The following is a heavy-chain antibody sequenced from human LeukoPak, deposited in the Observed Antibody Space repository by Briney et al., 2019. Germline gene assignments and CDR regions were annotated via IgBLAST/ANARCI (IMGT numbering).Heavy chain of an antibody. CDR1: GGTFSSYA. CDR3: ARDRRSSYYDSSGYYGYYFDY. CDR2: IIPIFGTA. J-gene: IGHJ4*02. D-gene: IGHD3-22*01. Sequence: APVKVSCKASGGTFSSYAISWVRQAPGQGLEWMGGIIPIFGTANYAQKFQGRVTITTDESTSTAYMELSSLRSEDTAVYYCARDRRSSYYDSSGYYGYYFDYWGQGTLVTVSS. V-gene: IGHV1-69*05.